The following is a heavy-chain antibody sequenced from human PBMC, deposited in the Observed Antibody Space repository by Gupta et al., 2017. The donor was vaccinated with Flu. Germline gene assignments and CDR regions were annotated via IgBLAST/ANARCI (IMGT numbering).Heavy chain of an antibody. J-gene: IGHJ6*03. CDR3: ARGGVRVPAAPRLARNYYYYYYMDA. V-gene: IGHV1-8*01. D-gene: IGHD2-2*01. Sequence: WMNPNSGNTGYAQKFQGRVTMTRNTSISTAYMELSSLRSEDTAVYYCARGGVRVPAAPRLARNYYYYYYMDAWGKGTTVTVSS. CDR2: MNPNSGNT.